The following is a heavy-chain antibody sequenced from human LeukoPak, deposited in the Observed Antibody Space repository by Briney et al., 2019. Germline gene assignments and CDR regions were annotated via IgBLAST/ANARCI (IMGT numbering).Heavy chain of an antibody. CDR1: GGTFSSYA. D-gene: IGHD4-17*01. CDR3: ARGQGYGDLGY. CDR2: IIPIFGTA. V-gene: IGHV1-69*05. Sequence: SVKVSCKASGGTFSSYAISWVRQAPGQGVEWMGRIIPIFGTANYAQKFQGRVTITTDESTSTAYMELSSLRSEDTAVYYCARGQGYGDLGYWGQGTLVTVSS. J-gene: IGHJ4*02.